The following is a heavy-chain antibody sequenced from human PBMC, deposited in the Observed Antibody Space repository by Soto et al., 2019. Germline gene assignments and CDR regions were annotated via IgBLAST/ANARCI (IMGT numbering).Heavy chain of an antibody. CDR1: GGTFSSYT. J-gene: IGHJ4*02. CDR2: IIPILGIA. D-gene: IGHD6-13*01. CDR3: ARDHHSRGAIDY. V-gene: IGHV1-69*04. Sequence: QVQLVHSGAEVKKPGSSVKVSCKASGGTFSSYTISWVRQAPGQGLEWMGRIIPILGIANYAQKFQGRVTITADKSTSTAYMELSSLRSEDTAVYYCARDHHSRGAIDYWGQGTLVTVSS.